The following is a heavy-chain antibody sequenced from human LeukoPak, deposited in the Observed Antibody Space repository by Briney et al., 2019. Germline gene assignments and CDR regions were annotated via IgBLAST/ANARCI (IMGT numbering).Heavy chain of an antibody. CDR2: IYYSGST. J-gene: IGHJ6*02. D-gene: IGHD5-12*01. V-gene: IGHV4-59*11. CDR1: GGSIISHY. Sequence: PSETLSLTCSVSGGSIISHYWSWIRQPPGRGLEWIGYIYYSGSTSYSPSLKSRVTISVDTSKNQFSLKLSSVTAADTAVYYCAREALRFRNYYYDMDVWGQGTTVTVSS. CDR3: AREALRFRNYYYDMDV.